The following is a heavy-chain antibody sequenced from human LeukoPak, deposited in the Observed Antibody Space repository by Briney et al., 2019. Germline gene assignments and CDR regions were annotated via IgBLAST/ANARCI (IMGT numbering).Heavy chain of an antibody. D-gene: IGHD2-2*01. J-gene: IGHJ4*02. CDR1: GFTFSSYG. CDR2: ISYDGSNK. Sequence: GGSLRLSCAASGFTFSSYGMHWVRQAPGKGLEWVAIISYDGSNKYYADSVKGRFTISRDNSMDTLYLQMNSLRAEDTAVYYCARPPHSCSSTSCYSQYWGQGTLVSASS. V-gene: IGHV3-30*03. CDR3: ARPPHSCSSTSCYSQY.